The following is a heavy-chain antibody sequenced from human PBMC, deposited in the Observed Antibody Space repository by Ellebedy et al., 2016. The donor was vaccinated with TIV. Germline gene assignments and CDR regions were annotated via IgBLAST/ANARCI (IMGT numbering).Heavy chain of an antibody. J-gene: IGHJ4*02. V-gene: IGHV1-18*01. CDR2: ISPYNGNT. Sequence: AASVKVSCKASGYTFTSYGISWVLQAPGQGLEWMGWISPYNGNTNYAQKLQGRVTMTTDTSTSTPYMELRSLRSDDTAVYYCARVMVGYSGYGANNYYFDYWGQGTLVTVSS. CDR1: GYTFTSYG. CDR3: ARVMVGYSGYGANNYYFDY. D-gene: IGHD5-12*01.